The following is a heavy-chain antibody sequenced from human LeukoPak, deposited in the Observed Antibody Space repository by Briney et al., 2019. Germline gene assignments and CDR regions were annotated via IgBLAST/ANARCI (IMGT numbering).Heavy chain of an antibody. CDR2: IYTSGST. D-gene: IGHD1-7*01. CDR1: GGSISSYY. V-gene: IGHV4-4*07. CDR3: ARDKTTLSWFDP. Sequence: PSETLSLTCTVSGGSISSYYWSWIRQPAGKGLEWIGRIYTSGSTNYNPSLKSRVTISVDKSKNQFSLKLSSVTAADTAVYYCARDKTTLSWFDPWGQGTLVTASS. J-gene: IGHJ5*02.